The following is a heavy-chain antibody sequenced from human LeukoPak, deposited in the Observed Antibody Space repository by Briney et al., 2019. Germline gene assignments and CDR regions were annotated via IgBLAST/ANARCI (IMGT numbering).Heavy chain of an antibody. D-gene: IGHD5-18*01. CDR2: IYYSGST. V-gene: IGHV4-30-4*07. J-gene: IGHJ4*02. Sequence: SETLSLTCTVSGGSISSGGYSWSWIRQPPGKGLEWIGYIYYSGSTYYNPSLKSRVTISVDTSKNQFSLTLSSVTAADTAVYYCARGQKYRNGYTVTELGSGYFDYWGQGTLVTVSS. CDR1: GGSISSGGYS. CDR3: ARGQKYRNGYTVTELGSGYFDY.